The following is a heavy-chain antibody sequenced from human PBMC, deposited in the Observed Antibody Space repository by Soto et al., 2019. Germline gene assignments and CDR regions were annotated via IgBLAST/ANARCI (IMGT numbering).Heavy chain of an antibody. CDR3: ASHTHLGDSAYYYDSSGIYGMDV. V-gene: IGHV5-10-1*01. D-gene: IGHD3-22*01. Sequence: GESLKISCKGSVYSFTSYCISWLRQMPVKGLEWMGRIDPSDSYTNYSPSFQGHVTISADTSISTAYLQWSSLKASDTAMYYCASHTHLGDSAYYYDSSGIYGMDVWGQGTTVTVSS. J-gene: IGHJ6*01. CDR2: IDPSDSYT. CDR1: VYSFTSYC.